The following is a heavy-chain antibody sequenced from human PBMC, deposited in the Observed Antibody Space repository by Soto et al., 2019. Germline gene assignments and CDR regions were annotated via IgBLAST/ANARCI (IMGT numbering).Heavy chain of an antibody. CDR2: ISYDGSNK. V-gene: IGHV3-30*03. CDR1: GFTFSSYG. D-gene: IGHD2-2*01. Sequence: GGSLRLSCAASGFTFSSYGMHWVRQAPGKGLEWVAVISYDGSNKYYADSVKGRFTISRENSKNTLYLQMNSLRAEDTAVYYCARAEGYCSSTSCYEYYYYYGMDVWGQGTTVTVSS. CDR3: ARAEGYCSSTSCYEYYYYYGMDV. J-gene: IGHJ6*02.